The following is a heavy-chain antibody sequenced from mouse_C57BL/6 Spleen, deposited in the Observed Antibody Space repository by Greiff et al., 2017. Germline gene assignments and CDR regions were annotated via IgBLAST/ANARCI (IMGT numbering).Heavy chain of an antibody. D-gene: IGHD4-1*01. CDR3: ATTLGRFAY. Sequence: QVQLQQPGAELVKPGASVKLSCKASGYTFTSYWMQWVKQRPGQGLEWIGEIDPSDSYTNYHQKFKGKATLTVDTSSSTAYMQLSSLTSEDSAVYYGATTLGRFAYWGQGTLVTVSA. CDR2: IDPSDSYT. J-gene: IGHJ3*01. CDR1: GYTFTSYW. V-gene: IGHV1-50*01.